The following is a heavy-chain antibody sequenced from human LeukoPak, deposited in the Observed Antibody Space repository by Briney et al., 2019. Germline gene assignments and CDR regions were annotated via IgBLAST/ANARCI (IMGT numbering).Heavy chain of an antibody. CDR2: KYYSGSA. Sequence: SQTLSLTCNVSGVSVSDGRYYWTWIRQHPGKGLNWIAYKYYSGSAKYNPSLKSRLTISIDTSKNQFSLHLSSVTAADTATYYCATPYCSSISCLDVFNMWGQGTRVTVSS. CDR3: ATPYCSSISCLDVFNM. CDR1: GVSVSDGRYY. J-gene: IGHJ3*02. D-gene: IGHD2-2*01. V-gene: IGHV4-31*03.